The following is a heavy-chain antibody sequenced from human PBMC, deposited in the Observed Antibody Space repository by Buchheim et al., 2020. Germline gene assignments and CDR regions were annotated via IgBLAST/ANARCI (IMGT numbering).Heavy chain of an antibody. J-gene: IGHJ6*02. CDR1: GFTFSSYS. CDR2: ISSSSSYI. Sequence: EVQLVESGGGLVKPGGSLRLSCAASGFTFSSYSMNWVRQAPGKGLEWVSSISSSSSYIYYADSVKGRFTISRDNAKNSLYLKMNSLRAEDTAVYYCARDARYYDFWSGYHSYYYYYGMDVWGQETT. D-gene: IGHD3-3*01. V-gene: IGHV3-21*01. CDR3: ARDARYYDFWSGYHSYYYYYGMDV.